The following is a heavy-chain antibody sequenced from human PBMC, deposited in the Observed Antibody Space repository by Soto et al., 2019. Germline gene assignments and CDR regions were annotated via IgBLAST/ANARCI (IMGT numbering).Heavy chain of an antibody. Sequence: SVKVSCKASGGTFSSYAISWVRQAPGQGLEWMGGIIPIFGTADYAQKFQGRVTITADESTSTAYMELSSLRSEDTAVYYCARVMRRGYDYYYYYYGMDVWGQGTTVTVSS. CDR1: GGTFSSYA. CDR3: ARVMRRGYDYYYYYYGMDV. V-gene: IGHV1-69*13. J-gene: IGHJ6*02. CDR2: IIPIFGTA. D-gene: IGHD5-12*01.